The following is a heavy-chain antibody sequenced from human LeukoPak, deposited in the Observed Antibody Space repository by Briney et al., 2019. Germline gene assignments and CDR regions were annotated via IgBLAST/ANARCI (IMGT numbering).Heavy chain of an antibody. CDR1: GGSISSYY. CDR3: ARHPSVGAWYFDL. Sequence: KSSETLSLTCTVSGGSISSYYWSWIRQPPGKGLEWIGYIYYSGSTNYNPSLKSRVTISVDTSKNQFSLKLSSVTAADTAVYYCARHPSVGAWYFDLWGRGTLVTVSS. V-gene: IGHV4-59*08. D-gene: IGHD2-21*01. J-gene: IGHJ2*01. CDR2: IYYSGST.